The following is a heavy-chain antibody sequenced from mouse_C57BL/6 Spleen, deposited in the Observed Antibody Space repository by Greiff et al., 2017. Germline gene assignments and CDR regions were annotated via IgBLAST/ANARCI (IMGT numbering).Heavy chain of an antibody. CDR3: ARPLGLPGDWFAY. CDR2: INPNYGTT. J-gene: IGHJ3*01. CDR1: GYSFTDYN. D-gene: IGHD2-2*01. V-gene: IGHV1-39*01. Sequence: EVQGVESGPELVKPGASVKISCKASGYSFTDYNMNWVKQSNGKSLEWIGVINPNYGTTSYNQKFKGKATLTVDQSSSTAYMQLNSLTSEDSAVYYCARPLGLPGDWFAYWGQGTLVTVSA.